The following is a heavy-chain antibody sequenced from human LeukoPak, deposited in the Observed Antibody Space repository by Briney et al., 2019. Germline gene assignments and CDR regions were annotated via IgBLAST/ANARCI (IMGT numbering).Heavy chain of an antibody. CDR1: GFTFSSYG. D-gene: IGHD6-19*01. CDR2: ISATGGTT. Sequence: GGTLRLSCAASGFTFSSYGMSWVRQAPGKGLEWVSAISATGGTTYYADSVKGRFTISRDNAKNSLYLQMNSLRAEDTAVYARVKTVAGIDYWGQGTLVTVSS. CDR3: VKTVAGIDY. J-gene: IGHJ4*02. V-gene: IGHV3-23*01.